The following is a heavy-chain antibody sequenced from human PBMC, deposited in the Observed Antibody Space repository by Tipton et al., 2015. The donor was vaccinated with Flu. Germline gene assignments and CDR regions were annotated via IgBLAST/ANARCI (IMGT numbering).Heavy chain of an antibody. CDR2: ISWNSGSI. Sequence: SLRLSCAASGFTFDDYAMHWVRQAPGKGLEWVSGISWNSGSIGYADSVKGRFTISRDNAKNSLYLQMNSLRAEDTALYYCAKDIWFGELRGGGMDVWGQGATVSGSS. J-gene: IGHJ6*02. V-gene: IGHV3-9*01. CDR3: AKDIWFGELRGGGMDV. CDR1: GFTFDDYA. D-gene: IGHD3-10*01.